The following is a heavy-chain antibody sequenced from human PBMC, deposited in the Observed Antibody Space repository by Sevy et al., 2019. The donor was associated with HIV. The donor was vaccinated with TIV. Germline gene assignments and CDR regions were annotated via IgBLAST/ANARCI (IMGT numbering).Heavy chain of an antibody. Sequence: GGSLRLSCAASGFTFDDYAMHWVRQVPGKGLEWVSVISSDSSIISYAESVRGRFTISRDNAKNSLYLQMNRLRTEDMALYYCTKDIRDKAGRGMDVWGRGTTVTV. CDR1: GFTFDDYA. CDR2: ISSDSSII. V-gene: IGHV3-9*03. D-gene: IGHD6-19*01. CDR3: TKDIRDKAGRGMDV. J-gene: IGHJ6*02.